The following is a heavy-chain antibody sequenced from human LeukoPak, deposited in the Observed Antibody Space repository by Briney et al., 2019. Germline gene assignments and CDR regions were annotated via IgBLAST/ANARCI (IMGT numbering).Heavy chain of an antibody. CDR3: ARGASMGGRHYFDY. Sequence: PSETLSLTCADYGGSFSGYYWSWIRQPPGKGLEWIGEINHSGSTNYNPSLKSRVTISVDTSKNQFSLKLSSVTAADTAVYYCARGASMGGRHYFDYWGQGTLVTVSS. CDR1: GGSFSGYY. J-gene: IGHJ4*02. CDR2: INHSGST. D-gene: IGHD3-16*01. V-gene: IGHV4-34*01.